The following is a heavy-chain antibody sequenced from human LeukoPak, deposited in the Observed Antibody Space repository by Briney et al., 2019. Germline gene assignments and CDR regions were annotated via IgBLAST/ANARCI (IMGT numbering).Heavy chain of an antibody. J-gene: IGHJ4*02. CDR2: ISFDGSNK. CDR3: ARAMYSSGRTLDY. CDR1: GFTLSSFA. Sequence: GGSLRLSCAASGFTLSSFAMHWVRQAPGKGLEWVTLISFDGSNKYYADSVKGRFAISRDNSKNTLYLEMNSLRVEDTAVYYCARAMYSSGRTLDYWGQGTLVTVSS. V-gene: IGHV3-30*09. D-gene: IGHD6-19*01.